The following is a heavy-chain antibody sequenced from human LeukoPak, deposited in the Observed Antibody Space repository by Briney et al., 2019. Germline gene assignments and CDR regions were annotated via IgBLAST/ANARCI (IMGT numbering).Heavy chain of an antibody. CDR2: IRSKAYGGTT. CDR1: GFTFGDYA. CDR3: TRKITMVRGDYYYMDV. J-gene: IGHJ6*03. D-gene: IGHD3-10*01. V-gene: IGHV3-49*03. Sequence: GGSLRLSCTASGFTFGDYAMSWFRQAPGKGLEWVGFIRSKAYGGTTEYAASVKGRFTISRDDSKSIAYLQMNSLKTEDTAVYYCTRKITMVRGDYYYMDVWGKGTTVTVSS.